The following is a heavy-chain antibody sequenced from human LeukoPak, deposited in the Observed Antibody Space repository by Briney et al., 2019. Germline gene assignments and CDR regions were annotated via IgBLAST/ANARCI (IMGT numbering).Heavy chain of an antibody. J-gene: IGHJ4*02. CDR3: ALFSSSWENYFDY. D-gene: IGHD2-2*01. Sequence: PGGSLRLSCAASGFTFSRYAMHWVRQAPGKGLESVAFIRYDGSNKDYAESVRGRFTISRDNSKNTVYLQMNSLRADDTALYYCALFSSSWENYFDYWGQGTLVTVSS. CDR1: GFTFSRYA. V-gene: IGHV3-30*02. CDR2: IRYDGSNK.